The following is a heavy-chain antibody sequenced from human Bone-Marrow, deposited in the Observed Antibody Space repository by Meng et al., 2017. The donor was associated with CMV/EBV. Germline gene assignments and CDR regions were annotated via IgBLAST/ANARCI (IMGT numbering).Heavy chain of an antibody. CDR2: MRPFNGEV. J-gene: IGHJ4*02. CDR1: GYTFVDHY. D-gene: IGHD3-22*01. Sequence: ASVKVSFKASGYTFVDHYIHWVRQAPGQGLEWMGIMRPFNGEVQYVERFRGRVTMTRDESTNTVYMELSSLRSEDTAVYYCVAVGVITMIVVWGQGTLVTVSS. V-gene: IGHV1-46*01. CDR3: VAVGVITMIVV.